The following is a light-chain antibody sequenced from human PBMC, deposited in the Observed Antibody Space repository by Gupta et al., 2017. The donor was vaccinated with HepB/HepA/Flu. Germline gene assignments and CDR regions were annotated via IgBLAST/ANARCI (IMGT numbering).Light chain of an antibody. CDR3: AAWGDTLDGL. CDR1: DYNIGRNN. Sequence: SMPTQPPSASGTPGQRVIITCSGGDYNIGRNNVNWYQQFPGKPPKLLIFRTSERPSGVPDRFSASKSGNSHSLVISGLQSEDEADYSCAAWGDTLDGLFGGGTKLTVL. V-gene: IGLV1-44*01. J-gene: IGLJ2*01. CDR2: RTS.